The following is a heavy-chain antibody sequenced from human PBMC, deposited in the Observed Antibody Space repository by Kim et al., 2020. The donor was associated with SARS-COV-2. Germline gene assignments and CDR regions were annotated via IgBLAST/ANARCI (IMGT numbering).Heavy chain of an antibody. J-gene: IGHJ4*02. V-gene: IGHV4-31*02. D-gene: IGHD1-7*01. CDR3: ARGWNYWDLWGY. Sequence: SYTPALQGRVTISVDPSKNQFSLKLSSVTAADTAVYYCARGWNYWDLWGYWGQGTLVTVSS.